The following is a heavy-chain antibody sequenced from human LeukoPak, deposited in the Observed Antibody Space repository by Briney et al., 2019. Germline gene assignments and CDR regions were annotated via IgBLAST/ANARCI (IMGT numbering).Heavy chain of an antibody. D-gene: IGHD3-10*01. CDR2: IGTSGVTT. V-gene: IGHV3-43*02. CDR1: GFIFSSYV. Sequence: GESLRLSCAASGFIFSSYVMSWVRQAPGKGLDWVSFIGTSGVTTYYADSVKDRFTISRDNSKNSLYLQMSSLRTEDIALYYCAKDMGDYYGSGSYPLFHYWGQGTLVTVSS. CDR3: AKDMGDYYGSGSYPLFHY. J-gene: IGHJ4*02.